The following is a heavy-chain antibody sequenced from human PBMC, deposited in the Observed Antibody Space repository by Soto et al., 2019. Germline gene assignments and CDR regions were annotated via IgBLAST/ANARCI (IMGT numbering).Heavy chain of an antibody. CDR1: GGSISSYY. Sequence: SETLSLTCTVSGGSISSYYWSWIRQPPGKGLEWIGYIYYSGSTNYNPSIKSRVTISVDTSKNQFSLKLSSVTAADTAVYYCARDSAVARDYYGMDVWGQGTTVTVSS. CDR3: ARDSAVARDYYGMDV. V-gene: IGHV4-59*01. D-gene: IGHD6-19*01. J-gene: IGHJ6*02. CDR2: IYYSGST.